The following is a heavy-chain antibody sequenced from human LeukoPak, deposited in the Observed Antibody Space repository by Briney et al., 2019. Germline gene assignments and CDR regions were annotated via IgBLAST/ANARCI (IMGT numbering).Heavy chain of an antibody. V-gene: IGHV3-30-3*01. D-gene: IGHD3-3*01. Sequence: GGSLRLSCAASGFTFSSYAMHWVRQAPGKGLERVAVISYDGSNKYYADSVKGRFTISRDNSKNTLYLQMNSLRAEDTAVYYCARELITIFGVVTPRYAFDIWGQGTMVTVSS. CDR2: ISYDGSNK. J-gene: IGHJ3*02. CDR3: ARELITIFGVVTPRYAFDI. CDR1: GFTFSSYA.